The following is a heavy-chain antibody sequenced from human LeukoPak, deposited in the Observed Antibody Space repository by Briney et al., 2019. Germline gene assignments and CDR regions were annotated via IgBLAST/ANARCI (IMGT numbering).Heavy chain of an antibody. Sequence: SETLSLTCTVSGGSISSSSYYWGWIRQPPGKGLEWIGSIYYSGSTYYNSSLKSRVTISVDTSKNQFSLKLSSVTAADTAVYYCARQYYYDSSGYYPNWFDPWGQGTLVTVSS. CDR1: GGSISSSSYY. D-gene: IGHD3-22*01. V-gene: IGHV4-39*01. CDR3: ARQYYYDSSGYYPNWFDP. CDR2: IYYSGST. J-gene: IGHJ5*02.